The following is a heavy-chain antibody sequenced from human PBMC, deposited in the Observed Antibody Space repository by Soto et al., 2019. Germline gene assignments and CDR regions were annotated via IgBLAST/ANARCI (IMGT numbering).Heavy chain of an antibody. D-gene: IGHD6-19*01. CDR3: ARDRYGMAAKKGYYYYYGMDV. CDR1: GGTFSSYA. J-gene: IGHJ6*02. Sequence: GASVKVSCKASGGTFSSYAISWVRQAPGQGLEWMGGIIPIFGTANYAQKFQGRVTITADESTSTAYMELSSLRSEDTAVYYCARDRYGMAAKKGYYYYYGMDVWGQGTTVTVSS. CDR2: IIPIFGTA. V-gene: IGHV1-69*13.